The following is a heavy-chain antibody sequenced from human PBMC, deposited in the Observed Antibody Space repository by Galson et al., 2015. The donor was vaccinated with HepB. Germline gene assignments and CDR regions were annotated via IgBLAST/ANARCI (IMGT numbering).Heavy chain of an antibody. D-gene: IGHD6-19*01. V-gene: IGHV3-30*18. Sequence: SLRLSCAASGFTFSNYGMHWVRQAPGKGLEWVAVISYDGSNKYHADSVKGRFTISRDNSKNTLYLQMNSLRAEDTASYYCAKDPYLYSALAGTMAGFDYWGQGTLVTVSS. CDR2: ISYDGSNK. CDR1: GFTFSNYG. J-gene: IGHJ4*02. CDR3: AKDPYLYSALAGTMAGFDY.